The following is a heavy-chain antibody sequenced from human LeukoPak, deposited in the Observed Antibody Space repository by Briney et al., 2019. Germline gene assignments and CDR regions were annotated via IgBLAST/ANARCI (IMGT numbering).Heavy chain of an antibody. V-gene: IGHV3-23*01. CDR1: GFTFSNYA. J-gene: IGHJ6*02. CDR2: INGGGGST. CDR3: AKDHYDGTAYYGYCYGIDV. Sequence: GGSLRLSCAASGFTFSNYAMTWVRQAPGKGLEWVASINGGGGSTHYADSVKGRFDISRDNSKITLSLQMNSLRAEDTAVYYCAKDHYDGTAYYGYCYGIDVWGQGTTVTVSS. D-gene: IGHD3-22*01.